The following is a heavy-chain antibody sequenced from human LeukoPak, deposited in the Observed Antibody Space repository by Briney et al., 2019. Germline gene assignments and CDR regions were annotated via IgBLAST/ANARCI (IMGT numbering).Heavy chain of an antibody. D-gene: IGHD3-10*01. CDR1: GFTSSSYA. J-gene: IGHJ4*02. Sequence: GGSLRLSCAASGFTSSSYAMHWVRQAPGKGLEWVAVISYDGSNKYYADSVKGRFTISRDNSKNTLYLQMNSLRAEDTAVYYCARDPDYYGSGSYYNYFDYWGQGTLVTVSS. V-gene: IGHV3-30-3*01. CDR3: ARDPDYYGSGSYYNYFDY. CDR2: ISYDGSNK.